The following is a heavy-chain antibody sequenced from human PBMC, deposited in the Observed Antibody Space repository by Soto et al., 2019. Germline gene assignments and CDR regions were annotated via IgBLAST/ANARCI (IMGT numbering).Heavy chain of an antibody. V-gene: IGHV3-23*01. J-gene: IGHJ4*02. Sequence: GGSLRLSCAASGFTFSSYAMSWVRQAPGKGLEWVSAISGSGGSTYYADSVKGRFTISRDNSKNTLYLQMNSLRAEDTAVYYCAKDSDYDYIWGSYRKGGFDYWGQGTLVTVSS. CDR2: ISGSGGST. CDR3: AKDSDYDYIWGSYRKGGFDY. CDR1: GFTFSSYA. D-gene: IGHD3-16*02.